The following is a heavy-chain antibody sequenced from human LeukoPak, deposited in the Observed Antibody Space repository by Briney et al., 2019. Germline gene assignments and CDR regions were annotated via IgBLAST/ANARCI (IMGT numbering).Heavy chain of an antibody. V-gene: IGHV4-39*07. CDR3: ARDRLYYDILTGYRYFDL. Sequence: SETLSLTCTVSGGSISSSSYYWGWIRQPPGKGLEWIGSIYYSGSTYYNPSLKSRVTISVDTSKNQFSLKLSSVTAADTAVYYCARDRLYYDILTGYRYFDLWGRGTRSLSPQ. J-gene: IGHJ2*01. CDR2: IYYSGST. CDR1: GGSISSSSYY. D-gene: IGHD3-9*01.